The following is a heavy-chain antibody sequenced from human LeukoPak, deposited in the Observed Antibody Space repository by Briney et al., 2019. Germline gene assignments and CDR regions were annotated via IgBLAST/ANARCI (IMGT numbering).Heavy chain of an antibody. CDR2: ILRGGRT. J-gene: IGHJ4*02. CDR1: GYSIDSDYY. D-gene: IGHD2-8*02. V-gene: IGHV4-38-2*01. Sequence: PSETLSLTCAVSGYSIDSDYYWGWIRQPPGKGLEWIASILRGGRTYYNPSLKSRVTIYADTSKKHFSLKLTSVTAADTAVYYCAGVLGPAEIFDYWGQGTLVNVSS. CDR3: AGVLGPAEIFDY.